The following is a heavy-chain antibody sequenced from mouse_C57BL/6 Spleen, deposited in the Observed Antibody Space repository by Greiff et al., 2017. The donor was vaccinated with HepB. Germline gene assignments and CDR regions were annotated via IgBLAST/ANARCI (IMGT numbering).Heavy chain of an antibody. Sequence: QVQLQQSGAELAKPGASVKLSCKASGYTFTSYWMHWVKQRPGQGLEWIGYINPSSGYTNYNQKFKGKATLTVDTSSSTAYMQLSSLTSEDSAVYYCARIDGGGFDYWGQGTTLTVSS. D-gene: IGHD2-3*01. CDR3: ARIDGGGFDY. V-gene: IGHV1-7*01. J-gene: IGHJ2*01. CDR1: GYTFTSYW. CDR2: INPSSGYT.